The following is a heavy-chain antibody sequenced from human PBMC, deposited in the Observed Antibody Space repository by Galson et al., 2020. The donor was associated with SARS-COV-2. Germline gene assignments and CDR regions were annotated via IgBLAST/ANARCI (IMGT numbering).Heavy chain of an antibody. CDR1: GFTFSDYY. D-gene: IGHD3-9*01. V-gene: IGHV3-11*05. J-gene: IGHJ3*02. Sequence: GESLKISCAASGFTFSDYYMSWIRQAPGKGLEWVSYISSSSSYTNYADSVKGRFTISRDNAKNSLYLQMNSLRAEDTAVYYCARVPSTIFWGSGAFDIWGQGTMVTVSS. CDR3: ARVPSTIFWGSGAFDI. CDR2: ISSSSSYT.